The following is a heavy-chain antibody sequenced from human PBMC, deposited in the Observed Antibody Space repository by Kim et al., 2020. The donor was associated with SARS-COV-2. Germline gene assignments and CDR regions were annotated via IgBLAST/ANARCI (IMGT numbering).Heavy chain of an antibody. CDR1: GGSISSYY. V-gene: IGHV4-59*08. CDR3: ARRGGVAAYWFDP. J-gene: IGHJ5*02. CDR2: IYYSGST. Sequence: SETLSLTCTVSGGSISSYYWSWIRQPPGKGLEWIGYIYYSGSTNYNPSLKSRVTISVDTSKNQFSLKLSSVTAADTAVYYCARRGGVAAYWFDPWGQGTLVIVSS. D-gene: IGHD2-15*01.